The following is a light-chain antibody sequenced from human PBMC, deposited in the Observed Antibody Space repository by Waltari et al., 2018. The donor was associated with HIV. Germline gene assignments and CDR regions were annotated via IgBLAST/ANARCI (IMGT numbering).Light chain of an antibody. CDR2: EVS. J-gene: IGLJ1*01. CDR3: SSYTGSRTHV. CDR1: SSDVGGYNF. Sequence: QSALTQPASVSGSPGQSITISCTGTSSDVGGYNFVSWYQQPPGKAPKLIIYEVSNRPSGVSNRFSGSKSGNTASLTISGLQAEDEADYYCSSYTGSRTHVFGTGTKVTVL. V-gene: IGLV2-14*01.